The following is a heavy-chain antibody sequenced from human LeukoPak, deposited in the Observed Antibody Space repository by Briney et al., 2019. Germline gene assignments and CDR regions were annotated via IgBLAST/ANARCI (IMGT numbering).Heavy chain of an antibody. Sequence: KVFCKASGYTFTSYWIGWVRQMPGKGLEWMGIIYPRDSDTRYSPSFQGQVTISADKSISTAYLQWSSLKASDTAMYYCARHIAVAGTRWYFDLWGRGTLVTVSS. V-gene: IGHV5-51*01. CDR1: GYTFTSYW. CDR2: IYPRDSDT. CDR3: ARHIAVAGTRWYFDL. J-gene: IGHJ2*01. D-gene: IGHD6-19*01.